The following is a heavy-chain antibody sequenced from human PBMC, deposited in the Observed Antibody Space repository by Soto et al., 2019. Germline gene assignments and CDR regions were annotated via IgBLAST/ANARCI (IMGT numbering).Heavy chain of an antibody. Sequence: QVQLQEAGPGLVRPSQTLSLTCTVAGGSMSENDYYWGWLRQSPGQGLQWIGYIYDTWTTSYSSFPKRSITMSADTARNQFSLKLTSVTAAATAFYFCARGIVRGGFDIWGQGTLVTVSS. V-gene: IGHV4-30-4*01. J-gene: IGHJ3*02. CDR3: ARGIVRGGFDI. D-gene: IGHD3-10*02. CDR2: IYDTWTT. CDR1: GGSMSENDYY.